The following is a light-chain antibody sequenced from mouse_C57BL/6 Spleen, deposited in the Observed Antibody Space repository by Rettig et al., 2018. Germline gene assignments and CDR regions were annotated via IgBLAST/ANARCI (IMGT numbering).Light chain of an antibody. CDR1: SSISY. J-gene: IGKJ1*01. CDR2: DTS. Sequence: QIVLTQSPAIMSASPGEKVTMTCSASSSISYMYWYQQKPGTSPKRWIYDTSKLASGVPARFSGSGSGTSYSLTISSMEAEDAATYYCHQRSSYPWTFGGGTKLEIK. CDR3: HQRSSYPWT. V-gene: IGKV4-70*01.